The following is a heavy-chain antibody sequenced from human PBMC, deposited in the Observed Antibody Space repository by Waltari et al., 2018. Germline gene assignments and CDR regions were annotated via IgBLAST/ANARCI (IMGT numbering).Heavy chain of an antibody. CDR2: ISHSGST. D-gene: IGHD3-10*01. CDR3: ASWFRREN. Sequence: WCWGRHPPGKGLDRIREISHSGSTNSNPSLKIRVTISVDTSKNQFSLKLSSVPAAHTAVYYCASWFRRENWGQGTLVTVSS. V-gene: IGHV4-34*01. J-gene: IGHJ4*02.